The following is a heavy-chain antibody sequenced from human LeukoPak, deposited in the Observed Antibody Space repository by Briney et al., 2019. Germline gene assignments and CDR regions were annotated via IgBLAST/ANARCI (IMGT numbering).Heavy chain of an antibody. V-gene: IGHV3-30*18. CDR3: AKALGLRDGSPPNP. CDR2: ISYDGSNK. D-gene: IGHD5-24*01. J-gene: IGHJ5*02. Sequence: PGGSLRLSCAASGFTFSSYGMHWVRQAPGKGLEWVAVISYDGSNKYYADSVKGRFTISRDNSKNTLYLQMNSLRAEDTAVYYCAKALGLRDGSPPNPWGQGTLVTVSS. CDR1: GFTFSSYG.